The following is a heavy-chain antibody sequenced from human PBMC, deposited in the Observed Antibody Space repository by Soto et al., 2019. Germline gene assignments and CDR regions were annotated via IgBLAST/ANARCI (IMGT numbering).Heavy chain of an antibody. CDR2: TIPIFGPA. CDR1: GATFSSYA. Sequence: GPSVKVSCKASGATFSSYAISWVGQAPGQGLEGLGGTIPIFGPANYERKFQGRVTITADKSTSTAYMELSSLRSEDTAVYYGARAGGDYHDALDIWGQGTMVTV. J-gene: IGHJ3*02. D-gene: IGHD4-17*01. V-gene: IGHV1-69*06. CDR3: ARAGGDYHDALDI.